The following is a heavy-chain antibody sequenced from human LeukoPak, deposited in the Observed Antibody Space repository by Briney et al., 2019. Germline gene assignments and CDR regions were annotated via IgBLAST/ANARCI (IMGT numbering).Heavy chain of an antibody. CDR1: GFTSRIYS. V-gene: IGHV3-74*01. Sequence: SGGSLRLSCAPSGFTSRIYSMHCVRQAPGEGGVGVSPINRDGSSIRYADSVKGRLNIYRDNDKNTMYLQMHSLRGEDTDVYYCARSFRSSGSETFEYWGQGTLVTVSS. D-gene: IGHD3-10*01. J-gene: IGHJ4*02. CDR3: ARSFRSSGSETFEY. CDR2: INRDGSSI.